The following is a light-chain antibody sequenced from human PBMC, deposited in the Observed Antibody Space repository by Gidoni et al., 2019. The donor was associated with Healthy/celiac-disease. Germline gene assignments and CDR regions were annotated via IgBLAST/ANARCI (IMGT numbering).Light chain of an antibody. CDR1: SSDVGGYNY. V-gene: IGLV2-14*01. CDR3: SSYTSSSTRV. CDR2: EVS. Sequence: QSALTQPASVSVSPGQSITISCTGTSSDVGGYNYVSWYQQPPGKAPKLMIYEVSNRPSGVSNRCSGSKSGNTASLTISGLQAEDEADYYCSSYTSSSTRVFGGGTKLTVL. J-gene: IGLJ2*01.